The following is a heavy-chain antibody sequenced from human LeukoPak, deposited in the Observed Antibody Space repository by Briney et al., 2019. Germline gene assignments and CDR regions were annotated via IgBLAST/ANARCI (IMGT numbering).Heavy chain of an antibody. J-gene: IGHJ4*02. D-gene: IGHD4-17*01. CDR1: GFTFSNYW. CDR2: IKSDGSST. CDR3: ARDPFYGDADFDY. Sequence: PGGSLRLSCAASGFTFSNYWMHWVRQAPGKGLVWVSRIKSDGSSTTYADSMKGRFTISRDNAKNMVYLQMNSLRAENTAVYYCARDPFYGDADFDYWGQGTLVTVSS. V-gene: IGHV3-74*01.